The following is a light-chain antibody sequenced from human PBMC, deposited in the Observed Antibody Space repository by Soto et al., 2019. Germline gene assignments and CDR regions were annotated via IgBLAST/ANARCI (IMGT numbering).Light chain of an antibody. V-gene: IGLV6-57*02. Sequence: LTQPHSVSESPGKTVTISCTGSSGSIASNYVQWYQQRPGSAPTTVIYEDNQRPSGVPDRFSGSIDSSSNSASLTISGLKTEDEADYYCQSYDSSNHEVFGGGTKLTVL. CDR2: EDN. CDR3: QSYDSSNHEV. J-gene: IGLJ2*01. CDR1: SGSIASNY.